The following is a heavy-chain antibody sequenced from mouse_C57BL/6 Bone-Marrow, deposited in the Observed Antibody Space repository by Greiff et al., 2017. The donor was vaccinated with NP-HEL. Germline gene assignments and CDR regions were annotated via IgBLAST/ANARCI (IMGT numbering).Heavy chain of an antibody. V-gene: IGHV2-4*01. D-gene: IGHD3-3*01. J-gene: IGHJ4*01. CDR3: AKKGDGGYAMDY. Sequence: VQLQQSGPGLVQPSQSLSITCTVSGFSLTSYGVHWVRQPPGKGLEWLGVIWSGGSTDYTAAFISRLSISKDNSKSQVFFKMNSLQADDTAIYYCAKKGDGGYAMDYWGQGTSVTVSS. CDR1: GFSLTSYG. CDR2: IWSGGST.